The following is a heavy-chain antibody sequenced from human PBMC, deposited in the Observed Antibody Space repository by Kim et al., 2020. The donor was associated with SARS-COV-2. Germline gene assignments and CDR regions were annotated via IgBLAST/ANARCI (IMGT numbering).Heavy chain of an antibody. CDR3: ARGPGIAVDHRGGMDV. D-gene: IGHD6-19*01. J-gene: IGHJ6*02. CDR1: GGTFSSYA. V-gene: IGHV1-69*13. CDR2: IIPIFGTA. Sequence: SVKVSCKASGGTFSSYAISWVRQAPGQGLEWMGGIIPIFGTANYAQKFQGRVTITADESTSTAYMELSSLGSEDTAVYYCARGPGIAVDHRGGMDVWGQGTTVTVSS.